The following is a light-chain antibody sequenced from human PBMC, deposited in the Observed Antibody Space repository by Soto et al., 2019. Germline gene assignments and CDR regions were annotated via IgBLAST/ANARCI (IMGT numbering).Light chain of an antibody. V-gene: IGKV3-11*01. J-gene: IGKJ4*01. CDR3: QQRSNWLT. CDR2: GAS. Sequence: EIVLRQSPATLSLSPGERATLSCRASQSVSGYLDWFRQKPGHSPRVLIYGASSRATGIPDRLSGSGSGTEFTLTISSLEPEDFAVDYCQQRSNWLTFGGGTKVDIK. CDR1: QSVSGY.